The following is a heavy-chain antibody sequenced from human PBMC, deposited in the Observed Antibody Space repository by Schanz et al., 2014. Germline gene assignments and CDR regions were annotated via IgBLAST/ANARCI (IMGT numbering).Heavy chain of an antibody. V-gene: IGHV3-33*01. CDR2: IRYDGRNK. CDR3: AREDCSATSCYFRY. J-gene: IGHJ4*02. CDR1: GFTFISYD. Sequence: QAQLVESGGGVGQPGRSLRLSCVASGFTFISYDIHWVRQAPGKGLEWVAVIRYDGRNKNFVESVKGRFTISRDNSNNTVYLQMNTLRAEDTAVYYCAREDCSATSCYFRYWGQGTLVTVSS. D-gene: IGHD2-21*01.